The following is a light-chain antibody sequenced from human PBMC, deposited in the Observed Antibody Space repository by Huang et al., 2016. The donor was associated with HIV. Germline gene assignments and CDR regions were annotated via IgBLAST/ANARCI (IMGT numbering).Light chain of an antibody. CDR3: QQFNNWPPA. Sequence: ETLMTQFPATLSVSPGERATLSCRASQHVRNNLAWYQQKPGQAPRLLFYEASSRATGVPGRFSASGSAIDFTLTISSLQSEDFAVYYCQQFNNWPPAFGGGTTVEIK. CDR1: QHVRNN. CDR2: EAS. V-gene: IGKV3-15*01. J-gene: IGKJ4*01.